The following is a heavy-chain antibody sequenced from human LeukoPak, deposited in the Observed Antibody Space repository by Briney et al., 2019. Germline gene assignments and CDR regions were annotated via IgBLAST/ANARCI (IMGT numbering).Heavy chain of an antibody. CDR2: IYYSGST. D-gene: IGHD1-26*01. Sequence: SETLSLTCTVSGGSISSYYWSWIRQPPGKGLEWIGYIYYSGSTNYNPSLKSRVTISVDTSKNQFSLKLSSVTAADTAVYYCARAPGRGYYAYWFDPWGQGTLVTVSS. V-gene: IGHV4-59*01. CDR1: GGSISSYY. J-gene: IGHJ5*02. CDR3: ARAPGRGYYAYWFDP.